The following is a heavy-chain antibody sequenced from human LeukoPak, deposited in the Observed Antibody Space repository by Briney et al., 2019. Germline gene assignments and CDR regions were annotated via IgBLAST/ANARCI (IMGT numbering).Heavy chain of an antibody. J-gene: IGHJ4*02. CDR3: AKDPSYSGYGPDY. CDR1: GFTFSNYW. CDR2: INSDGSSR. D-gene: IGHD5-12*01. V-gene: IGHV3-74*01. Sequence: GGSLRLSCAASGFTFSNYWMSWVRHAPGKGLVWVSRINSDGSSRHYADSVKGRFTISRDNSENTLYLQMNSLRAEDTAVYYCAKDPSYSGYGPDYWGQGTLVSVSS.